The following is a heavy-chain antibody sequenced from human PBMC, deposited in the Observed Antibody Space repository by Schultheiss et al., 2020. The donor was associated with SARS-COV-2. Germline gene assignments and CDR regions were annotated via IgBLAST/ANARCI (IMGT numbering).Heavy chain of an antibody. D-gene: IGHD4-23*01. CDR2: INAGNGNK. CDR3: ARDDYGGNNFDY. CDR1: GYTFTSYA. Sequence: ASVKVSCKASGYTFTSYAMHWVRQAPGQRLAWMGWINAGNGNKKYSQKFQGRVTITRDTSASTAYMELSSLRSEDTAVYYCARDDYGGNNFDYWGQGTLVTVSS. V-gene: IGHV1-3*01. J-gene: IGHJ4*02.